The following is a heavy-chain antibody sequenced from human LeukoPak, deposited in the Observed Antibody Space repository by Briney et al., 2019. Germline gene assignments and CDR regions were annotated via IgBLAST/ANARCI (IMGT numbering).Heavy chain of an antibody. CDR3: ATYSSSSLVYFDY. Sequence: ASVKVSCKASGDTFSSYAISWVRQAPGQGLEWMGGIIPFFATANHAQKFQGRVTITADKSTSTAYMELSSLRSEDTAVYYCATYSSSSLVYFDYWGHGTLVTVSS. CDR1: GDTFSSYA. V-gene: IGHV1-69*06. D-gene: IGHD2-2*01. J-gene: IGHJ4*01. CDR2: IIPFFATA.